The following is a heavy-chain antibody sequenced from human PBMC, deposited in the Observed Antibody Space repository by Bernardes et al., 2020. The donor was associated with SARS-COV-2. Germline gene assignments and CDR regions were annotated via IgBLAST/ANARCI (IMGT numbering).Heavy chain of an antibody. CDR1: GYSFTTYW. CDR2: IDPSDSYS. Sequence: GESLKISCQGSGYSFTTYWITWVRQLPGKGLEWMGRIDPSDSYSNYNPSFQGHVTFSADKSINTAYLQWTSLKASDTALYYCARHQRPHMVVVGLDYWGQGTLVNVSS. J-gene: IGHJ4*02. V-gene: IGHV5-10-1*01. CDR3: ARHQRPHMVVVGLDY. D-gene: IGHD2-2*01.